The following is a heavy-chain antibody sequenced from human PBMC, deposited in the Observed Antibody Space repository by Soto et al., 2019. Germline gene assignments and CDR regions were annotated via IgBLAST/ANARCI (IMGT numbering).Heavy chain of an antibody. J-gene: IGHJ4*02. D-gene: IGHD3-22*01. CDR2: IYYSGST. CDR3: ARLFYDSSGFDS. Sequence: SETLSLTCTVSGGSISSRYYWGWIRQSPGKGLEWIANIYYSGSTYYNPSLKSRVTISVDTSKNQFSLTLNSVTAADTSVYYCARLFYDSSGFDSWGQGTLVTVSS. V-gene: IGHV4-39*01. CDR1: GGSISSRYY.